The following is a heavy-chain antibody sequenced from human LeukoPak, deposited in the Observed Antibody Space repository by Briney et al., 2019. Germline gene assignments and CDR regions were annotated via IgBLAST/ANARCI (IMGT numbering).Heavy chain of an antibody. CDR2: INHSGST. CDR3: ARGTTYYYDSSGYANDY. V-gene: IGHV4-34*01. CDR1: GGSFSGYY. J-gene: IGHJ4*02. Sequence: SETLSLTCAVYGGSFSGYYWSWIRQPPGKGLEWIGEINHSGSTNYNPSLKSRVTISVDTSKNQFSLKLSSVTAADTAVYYCARGTTYYYDSSGYANDYWGQGTLVTVSS. D-gene: IGHD3-22*01.